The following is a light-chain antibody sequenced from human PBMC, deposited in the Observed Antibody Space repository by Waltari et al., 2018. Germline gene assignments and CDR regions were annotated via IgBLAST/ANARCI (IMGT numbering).Light chain of an antibody. CDR1: HSINSW. J-gene: IGKJ4*01. V-gene: IGKV1-5*03. CDR3: QQCNSYPLT. CDR2: KAS. Sequence: DIQMTQSPSTLSASVGDRATITCRASHSINSWLAWYQQKPGKAPKLLIYKASSLESGVPSRFSGSGSGTEFTLTISSLQPDDFATYYCQQCNSYPLTFGGGTKVEIK.